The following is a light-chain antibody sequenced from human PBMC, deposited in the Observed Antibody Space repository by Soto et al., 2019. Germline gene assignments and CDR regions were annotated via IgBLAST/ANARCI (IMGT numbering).Light chain of an antibody. V-gene: IGLV2-14*03. CDR2: DVD. CDR3: SSYTSRSTVI. J-gene: IGLJ2*01. Sequence: QSALTQPASVSGSPGQSITISCTGTNNDVGGFNFVSWYQQHPGKVPKLLIYDVDDRPSGVSNRFSGSRSGNTASLTISGLQAEDEADYYCSSYTSRSTVIFGGGTKLTGL. CDR1: NNDVGGFNF.